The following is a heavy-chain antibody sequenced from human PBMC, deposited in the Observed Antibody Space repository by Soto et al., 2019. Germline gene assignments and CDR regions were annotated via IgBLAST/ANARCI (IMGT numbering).Heavy chain of an antibody. J-gene: IGHJ4*02. CDR3: ARSGYSYGPNPLLY. V-gene: IGHV4-31*01. CDR2: IYYSGST. D-gene: IGHD5-18*01. Sequence: QVQLQESGPGLVKPSQTLSLTCTVSGGSISSGGYYWSWIRQHPGKGLEWIGYIYYSGSTYYNPSLKSQVTISVDTSKNHFSLKLSSVTAADTAVYYCARSGYSYGPNPLLYWGQGTLVTVSS. CDR1: GGSISSGGYY.